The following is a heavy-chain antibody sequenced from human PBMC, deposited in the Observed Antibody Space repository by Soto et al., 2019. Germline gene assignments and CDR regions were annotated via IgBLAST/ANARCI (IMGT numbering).Heavy chain of an antibody. D-gene: IGHD3-3*01. CDR2: TYYRSKWYN. CDR1: GDSVSSNSAA. J-gene: IGHJ3*02. CDR3: ASSTSIRFLEWLLPRDAFDI. Sequence: SQTLSLTCAISGDSVSSNSAAWNWIRQSPSRGLEWLGRTYYRSKWYNDYAVSVKSRITINPDTSKNQFSLQLNSVTPEDTAVNYCASSTSIRFLEWLLPRDAFDIWGQGTMVTVSS. V-gene: IGHV6-1*01.